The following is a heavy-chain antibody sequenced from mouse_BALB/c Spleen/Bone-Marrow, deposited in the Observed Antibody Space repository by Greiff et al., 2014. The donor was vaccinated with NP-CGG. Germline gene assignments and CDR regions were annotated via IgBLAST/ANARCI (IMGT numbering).Heavy chain of an antibody. CDR2: IVPANGNT. CDR3: VRYLYGNYFDY. J-gene: IGHJ2*01. V-gene: IGHV14-3*02. Sequence: EVQLQQSGAELVKPGASVKLSCTASGFNIKDTYMHWVKQRPEQGLEWIGRIVPANGNTKYDPKFQGKATITADTSSNTAYLQLTSLTSEDTAVYYCVRYLYGNYFDYWGQGTTLAGSS. CDR1: GFNIKDTY. D-gene: IGHD2-10*02.